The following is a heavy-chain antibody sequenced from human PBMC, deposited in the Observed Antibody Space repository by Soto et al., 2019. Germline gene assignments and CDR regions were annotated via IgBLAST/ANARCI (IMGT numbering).Heavy chain of an antibody. CDR1: GYTFTSYG. CDR2: ISAYNGNT. Sequence: ASVKVSCKASGYTFTSYGISWVRQAPGQGLEWMGWISAYNGNTNYAQKLQGRVTMTTDTSTSTAYMELRSLRSDDTAVYYCASAPLTIAVGSLAFDIWGQGTMVTVSS. J-gene: IGHJ3*02. V-gene: IGHV1-18*01. D-gene: IGHD6-19*01. CDR3: ASAPLTIAVGSLAFDI.